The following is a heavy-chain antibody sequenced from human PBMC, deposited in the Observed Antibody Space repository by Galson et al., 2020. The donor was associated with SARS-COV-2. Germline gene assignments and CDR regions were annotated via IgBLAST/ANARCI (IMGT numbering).Heavy chain of an antibody. D-gene: IGHD2-15*01. CDR2: IYYSGST. V-gene: IGHV4-59*01. Sequence: SETLSLTCTVSGGSISSYYWSWIRQPPGKGLEWIGYIYYSGSTNYNPSLKSRVTISVDTSKNQFSLKLSSVTAADTAVYYCGAGWYHYFDYWGQGTLVTVSS. CDR3: GAGWYHYFDY. J-gene: IGHJ4*02. CDR1: GGSISSYY.